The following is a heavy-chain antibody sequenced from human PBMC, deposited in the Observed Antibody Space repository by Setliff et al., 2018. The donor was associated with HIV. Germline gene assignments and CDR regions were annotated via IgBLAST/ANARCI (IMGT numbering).Heavy chain of an antibody. CDR3: AGTRGYTYGYIDS. V-gene: IGHV4-4*08. CDR1: GGSISTYY. Sequence: SETLSLTCTVSGGSISTYYWSWIRQPPGKGLEWIGRIYINGSTNYNPSLKSRVTISVDTSKNQFSLKLNSVTAADTAVYYCAGTRGYTYGYIDSWAQGTLVTVSS. J-gene: IGHJ4*02. CDR2: IYINGST. D-gene: IGHD5-18*01.